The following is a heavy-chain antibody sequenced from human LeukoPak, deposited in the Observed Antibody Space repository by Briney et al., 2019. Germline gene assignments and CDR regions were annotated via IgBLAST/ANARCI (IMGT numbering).Heavy chain of an antibody. CDR2: ISWDGGST. CDR1: GLTFDDYT. Sequence: GGSLRLSCAASGLTFDDYTMHWVRQAPGKGLERVSLISWDGGSTYYADSVKGRFTISRDNSKNSLYLQMNSLRTEDTALYYCAKSRGIAAAGSLYYYYMDVWGKGTTVTISS. V-gene: IGHV3-43*01. J-gene: IGHJ6*03. D-gene: IGHD6-13*01. CDR3: AKSRGIAAAGSLYYYYMDV.